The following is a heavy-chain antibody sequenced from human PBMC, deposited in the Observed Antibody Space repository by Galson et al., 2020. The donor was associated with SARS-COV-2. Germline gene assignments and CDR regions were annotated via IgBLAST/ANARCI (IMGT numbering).Heavy chain of an antibody. CDR1: DDSFNNDAYY. CDR2: IHNSGES. CDR3: ARVIRGRPIVRVPGPMDYYFYYMDV. D-gene: IGHD2-2*01. Sequence: SETLSLNCSVSDDSFNNDAYYWGWIRQSQGKGLEWIGAIHNSGESYYIPSLRSRITIARDTSRNQFSLKLKSVTAEDTATYFCARVIRGRPIVRVPGPMDYYFYYMDVWGQGTPVIVSS. V-gene: IGHV4-39*01. J-gene: IGHJ6*02.